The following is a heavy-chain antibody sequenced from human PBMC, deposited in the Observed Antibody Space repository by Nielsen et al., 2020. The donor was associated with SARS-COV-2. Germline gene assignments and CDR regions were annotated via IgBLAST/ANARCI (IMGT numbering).Heavy chain of an antibody. Sequence: GGSLRLSCAASGFTFTNYPMHWVRQVPGKGLEWVSSISASGGNSYYADSVQGRFSVSRDNSLNTQSLQMNDLRADDTAIYYCAKEIGSCVDGSCHFFGFDSWGQGTLVTVSS. CDR2: ISASGGNS. CDR3: AKEIGSCVDGSCHFFGFDS. J-gene: IGHJ5*01. CDR1: GFTFTNYP. D-gene: IGHD2-15*01. V-gene: IGHV3-23*01.